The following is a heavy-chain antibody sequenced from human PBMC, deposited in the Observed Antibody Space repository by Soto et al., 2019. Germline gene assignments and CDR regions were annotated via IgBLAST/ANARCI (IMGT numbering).Heavy chain of an antibody. CDR3: AREARYCSGGSCYSTLYYYYGMDV. V-gene: IGHV1-2*04. Sequence: QVQLVQSGAEVKKPGASVKVSCKASGYTFTGYYMHWVRQPPGQGLEWMGWINPNSGGTNYAQKFQGWVTMTRDTSISTAYMELSRLRSDDTAVYYCAREARYCSGGSCYSTLYYYYGMDVWGQGTTVTVSS. CDR1: GYTFTGYY. J-gene: IGHJ6*02. D-gene: IGHD2-15*01. CDR2: INPNSGGT.